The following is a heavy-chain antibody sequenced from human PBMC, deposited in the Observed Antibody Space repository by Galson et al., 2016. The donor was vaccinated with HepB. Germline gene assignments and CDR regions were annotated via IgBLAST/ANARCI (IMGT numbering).Heavy chain of an antibody. CDR2: ITCRGTAI. D-gene: IGHD6-13*01. CDR3: AREGTGSSSFIYYYYGMDV. V-gene: IGHV3-48*04. CDR1: GFTLSSYS. Sequence: SLRLSCAASGFTLSSYSMNWVRQTPGKGLEWVSYITCRGTAIYYADSVKGRFTISRDNARNSLYLQMNSLRAEDTAVYYCAREGTGSSSFIYYYYGMDVWGQGTTVTVSS. J-gene: IGHJ6*02.